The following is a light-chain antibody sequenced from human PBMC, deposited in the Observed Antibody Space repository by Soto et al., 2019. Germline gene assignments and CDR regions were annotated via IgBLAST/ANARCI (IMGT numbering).Light chain of an antibody. CDR1: QSVSSRN. CDR3: QQYDSSPPVYT. V-gene: IGKV3-20*01. J-gene: IGKJ2*01. CDR2: GAS. Sequence: EIVLTQSPGTLSLSPGERATLSCRASQSVSSRNLAWYQQKPGQAPRLLIYGASSRATGIPDRFSGSGSGTDFTLTISRLEPEDFVVYYCQQYDSSPPVYTFGQGTKVDIK.